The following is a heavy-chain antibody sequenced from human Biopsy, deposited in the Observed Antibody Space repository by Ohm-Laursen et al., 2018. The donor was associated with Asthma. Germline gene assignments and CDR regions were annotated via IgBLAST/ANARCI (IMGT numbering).Heavy chain of an antibody. CDR3: AREGGADYYYYGMDV. CDR1: GFTFSSYS. CDR2: ISSSSSYT. D-gene: IGHD3-16*01. J-gene: IGHJ6*02. V-gene: IGHV3-21*01. Sequence: SLRLSCAASGFTFSSYSMNWVCQAPGKGLEWVSSISSSSSYTYYADSVKGRFTIPRDNAKNSLYLQMNSLRAEDTAVYYCAREGGADYYYYGMDVWGQGTTVTVSS.